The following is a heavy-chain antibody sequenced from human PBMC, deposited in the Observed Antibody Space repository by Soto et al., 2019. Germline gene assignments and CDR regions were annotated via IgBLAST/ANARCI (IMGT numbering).Heavy chain of an antibody. D-gene: IGHD5-18*01. CDR1: GYTFTSYG. CDR2: ISAYNGNT. CDR3: ARDTAMVMGDYYYGMDV. V-gene: IGHV1-18*01. Sequence: ASLKVSCKSSGYTFTSYGISWVRQAPGQGLEWMGWISAYNGNTNYAQKFQGWVTMTRDTSISTAYMELSRLRSDDTAVYYCARDTAMVMGDYYYGMDVWGQGTTVTVSS. J-gene: IGHJ6*02.